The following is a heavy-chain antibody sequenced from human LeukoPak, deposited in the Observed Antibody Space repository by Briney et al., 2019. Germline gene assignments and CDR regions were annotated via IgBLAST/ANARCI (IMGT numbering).Heavy chain of an antibody. CDR2: ISSNGDRT. D-gene: IGHD3-10*01. J-gene: IGHJ6*03. Sequence: GGSPTLLCASSGFLMSIYSTRSVRQAPGKGLEYVSAISSNGDRTYYANSVKGRFTISRDNSKNTLFLQMGSLRAEDMAIYYCARSRGLDRYYYCYRDLWGKGTTVTVSS. CDR3: ARSRGLDRYYYCYRDL. CDR1: GFLMSIYS. V-gene: IGHV3-64*01.